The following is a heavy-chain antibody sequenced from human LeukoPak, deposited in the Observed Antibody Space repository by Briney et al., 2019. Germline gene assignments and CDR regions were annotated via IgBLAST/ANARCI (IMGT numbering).Heavy chain of an antibody. CDR1: GFTFSSYS. V-gene: IGHV3-21*01. D-gene: IGHD6-19*01. CDR2: ISSSSSYI. Sequence: GGPLSLSCAASGFTFSSYSMNWVRQAPGKGLEWVSSISSSSSYIYYAASVKGLFTICRDDAKNSLQLQMDLLAAEDAAVYYCARDLVAVAGTVYWGQGTLVTVSS. J-gene: IGHJ4*02. CDR3: ARDLVAVAGTVY.